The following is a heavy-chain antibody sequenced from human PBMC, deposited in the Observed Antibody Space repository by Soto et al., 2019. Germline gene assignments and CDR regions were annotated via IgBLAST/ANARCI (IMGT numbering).Heavy chain of an antibody. CDR3: AKALGELSPESYDY. V-gene: IGHV3-30*18. D-gene: IGHD3-16*02. Sequence: QVQLVESGGGVVQPGRSLRLSCAASGFTFSDYAMHWVRQAPGKGLEWVAVISFDGSERYHADSVKGRFTISRDNSKYTLNLQMDSLRVDDTAVYYCAKALGELSPESYDYWGQGTLITVSS. J-gene: IGHJ4*02. CDR2: ISFDGSER. CDR1: GFTFSDYA.